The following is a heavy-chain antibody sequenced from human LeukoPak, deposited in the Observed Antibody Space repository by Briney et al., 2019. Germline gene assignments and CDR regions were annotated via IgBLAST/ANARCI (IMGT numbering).Heavy chain of an antibody. V-gene: IGHV6-1*01. CDR1: GDIVSSNSAA. D-gene: IGHD2-2*01. Sequence: SRTLSLTCAISGDIVSSNSAAWNWIRQSPSRGLEWLGRTYYRSRWYNDYAVSVQSRITINADTSKNQFSLQLNSVTPEDTAVYYCSRGISTSPYGMDVWGKGTTVTVSS. CDR2: TYYRSRWYN. J-gene: IGHJ6*04. CDR3: SRGISTSPYGMDV.